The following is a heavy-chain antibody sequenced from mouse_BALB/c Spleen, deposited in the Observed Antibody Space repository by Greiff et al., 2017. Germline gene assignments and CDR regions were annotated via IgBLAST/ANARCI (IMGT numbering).Heavy chain of an antibody. CDR3: ARYPPTMITPFDY. D-gene: IGHD2-4*01. Sequence: VKLQESGAELARPGASVKMSCKASGYTFTSYTMHWVKQRPGQGLEWIGYINPSSGYTNYNQKFKDKATLTADKSSSTAYMQLSSLTSEDSAVYYCARYPPTMITPFDYWGQGTTLTVSS. V-gene: IGHV1-4*01. J-gene: IGHJ2*01. CDR1: GYTFTSYT. CDR2: INPSSGYT.